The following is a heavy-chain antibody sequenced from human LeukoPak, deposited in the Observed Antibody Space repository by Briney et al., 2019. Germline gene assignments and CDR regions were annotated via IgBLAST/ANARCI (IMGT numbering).Heavy chain of an antibody. J-gene: IGHJ5*02. Sequence: GSLGLSCAASGFTFSSYSMNWVRQAPGKGLEWVSSISSSSSYIYYADSVKGRFTISRDNAKNSLYLQVNSLRAEDTAVYYCARDKLQWLVSPWGQGTLVTVSS. CDR3: ARDKLQWLVSP. CDR2: ISSSSSYI. D-gene: IGHD6-19*01. CDR1: GFTFSSYS. V-gene: IGHV3-21*01.